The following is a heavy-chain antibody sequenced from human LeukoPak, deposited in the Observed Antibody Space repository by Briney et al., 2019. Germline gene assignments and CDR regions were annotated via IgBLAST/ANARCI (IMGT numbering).Heavy chain of an antibody. Sequence: ASVKVSCKASGYTFTGYYMHWVRQAPGQGLEWMGWINPSSGGTNYAQKFQGRVTMTRDTSISTAYMELSRLRSDDTAVYYCAREDDYDFWSGYLNWFDPWGQGTLVTVSS. CDR2: INPSSGGT. CDR3: AREDDYDFWSGYLNWFDP. D-gene: IGHD3-3*01. J-gene: IGHJ5*02. V-gene: IGHV1-2*02. CDR1: GYTFTGYY.